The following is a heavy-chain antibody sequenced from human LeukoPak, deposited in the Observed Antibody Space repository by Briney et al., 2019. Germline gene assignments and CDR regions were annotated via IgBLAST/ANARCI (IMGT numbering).Heavy chain of an antibody. CDR3: TTELLAPGYSSSWGTKIDY. CDR1: GFTFSNAW. Sequence: GGSLRLSCAASGFTFSNAWMSWVRQAPGKGLEWVGRIKSKTDGGTTDYAAPVKGRFTISRDDPKNTLYLQMNSLKTEDTAVYYCTTELLAPGYSSSWGTKIDYWGQGTLVTVSS. V-gene: IGHV3-15*01. D-gene: IGHD6-13*01. J-gene: IGHJ4*02. CDR2: IKSKTDGGTT.